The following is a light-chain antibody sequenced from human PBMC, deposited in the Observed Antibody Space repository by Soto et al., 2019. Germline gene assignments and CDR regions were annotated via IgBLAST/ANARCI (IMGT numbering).Light chain of an antibody. V-gene: IGKV1-5*03. CDR3: MQGSHWPPIT. CDR1: QSVNRW. CDR2: ETS. Sequence: DIQMTQSPSTLSASVGDRVTITGRASQSVNRWLAWYQQKPGKAPKLLIYETSSLESGVPDRFSGSGSGTDFTLKISRVEAEDVGLYYCMQGSHWPPITFGQGTRLEIK. J-gene: IGKJ5*01.